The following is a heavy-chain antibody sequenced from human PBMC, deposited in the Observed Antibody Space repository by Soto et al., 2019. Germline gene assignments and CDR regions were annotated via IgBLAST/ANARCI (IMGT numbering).Heavy chain of an antibody. J-gene: IGHJ5*02. Sequence: QPGGSLRLSCAASGFTFSSYTMNWVRQAPGKGLEWVSYISSSSRTIYYADSVKGRFTISRDNAKNSLYLQMNSLRDEDTAVYYCAREIPSRGAGWFDPWGQGTLVTVSS. CDR1: GFTFSSYT. CDR2: ISSSSRTI. CDR3: AREIPSRGAGWFDP. V-gene: IGHV3-48*02. D-gene: IGHD3-10*01.